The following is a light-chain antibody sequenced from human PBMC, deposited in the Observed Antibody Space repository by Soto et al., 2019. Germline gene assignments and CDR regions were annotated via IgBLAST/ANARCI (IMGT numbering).Light chain of an antibody. V-gene: IGKV3-15*01. CDR2: DAS. CDR3: HQYSNWLALT. J-gene: IGKJ4*01. Sequence: EIVLTQSPGTLSVSPGERATLSFRASQTFSSNLAWYQQKPGQAPRLLIYDASTRATGIPVRFRGSGSGTEFTLTISSLQSEDSAVYYCHQYSNWLALTFGGGTKVDIK. CDR1: QTFSSN.